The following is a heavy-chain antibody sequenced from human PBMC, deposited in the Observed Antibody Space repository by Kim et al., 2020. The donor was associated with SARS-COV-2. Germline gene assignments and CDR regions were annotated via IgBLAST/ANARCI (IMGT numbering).Heavy chain of an antibody. V-gene: IGHV1-2*02. D-gene: IGHD3-10*01. CDR2: INPNSGGT. J-gene: IGHJ3*02. Sequence: ASVKVSCKASGYTFTGYYMHWVRQAPGQGLEWMGWINPNSGGTNYAQKFQGRVTMTRDTSISTAYMELSRLRSDDTAVYYCARELWFGELAAFDIWGQGTMVTVSS. CDR3: ARELWFGELAAFDI. CDR1: GYTFTGYY.